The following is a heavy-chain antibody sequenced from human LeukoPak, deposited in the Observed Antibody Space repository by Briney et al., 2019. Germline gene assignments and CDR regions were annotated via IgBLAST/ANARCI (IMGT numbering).Heavy chain of an antibody. CDR1: GFIFSTYW. V-gene: IGHV3-74*01. Sequence: GGSLRLSCAASGFIFSTYWMHWVRQAPGKGLVWVSRINSDGSSTTYADSVMGRFTISRDNATNTLYLQINSLRAEDTAVYYCARSTSHYYYYYMDVWGKGTTVTISS. CDR3: ARSTSHYYYYYMDV. CDR2: INSDGSST. J-gene: IGHJ6*03.